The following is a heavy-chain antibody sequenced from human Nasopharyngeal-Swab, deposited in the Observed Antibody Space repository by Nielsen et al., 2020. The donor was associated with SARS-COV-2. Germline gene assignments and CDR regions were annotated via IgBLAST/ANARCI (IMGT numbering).Heavy chain of an antibody. CDR1: GFTFSRYW. Sequence: GESLKISCAASGFTFSRYWMHWVRQAPGKGLVWVSRVNGDGSGTGHADSVKGRFTISRDTAKSMLYLQMNSLRAEDTAVYYCAVGQHAGAFDYWGQGTLVTVSS. CDR3: AVGQHAGAFDY. CDR2: VNGDGSGT. D-gene: IGHD1-26*01. V-gene: IGHV3-74*01. J-gene: IGHJ4*02.